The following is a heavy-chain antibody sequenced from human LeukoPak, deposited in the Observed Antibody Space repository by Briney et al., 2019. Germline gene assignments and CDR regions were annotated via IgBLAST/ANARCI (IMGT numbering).Heavy chain of an antibody. CDR1: GGSFSGYY. CDR3: ARDRSSSVGRNYYNGMDV. CDR2: INHSVST. V-gene: IGHV4-34*01. Sequence: SETLSLTCAVYGGSFSGYYWSWIRQPPGKGLEWIGEINHSVSTNYNPSLKSRVTISVYTSKNQFSLKLNSVTAADTAVYYCARDRSSSVGRNYYNGMDVWGKGTTVTVSS. J-gene: IGHJ6*04. D-gene: IGHD6-25*01.